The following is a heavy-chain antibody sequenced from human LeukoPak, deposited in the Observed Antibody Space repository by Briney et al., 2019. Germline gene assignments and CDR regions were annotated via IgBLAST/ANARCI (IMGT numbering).Heavy chain of an antibody. V-gene: IGHV4-30-4*08. CDR3: ARDVADTAMGFDY. CDR2: IYYSGST. D-gene: IGHD5-18*01. J-gene: IGHJ4*02. Sequence: SQTLSLTXTVSGGSISSGDYYWSWIRQPPGKGLDWIGYIYYSGSTYYNPSLKSRVTISVDTSKNQFSLKLSSVTAADTAVYYCARDVADTAMGFDYWGQGTLVTVSS. CDR1: GGSISSGDYY.